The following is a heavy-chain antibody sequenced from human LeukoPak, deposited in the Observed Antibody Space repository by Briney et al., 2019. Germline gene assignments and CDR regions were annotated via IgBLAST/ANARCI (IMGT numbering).Heavy chain of an antibody. CDR2: IYYSGST. CDR1: GGSISSSSYY. CDR3: ARQGELLAY. D-gene: IGHD1-26*01. Sequence: KPSETLSLTCTVSGGSISSSSYYWGWIRQPPGKGLEWIGSIYYSGSTYYNPSLKSRVTISVDTSKNQFSLKLSSVTAADTAVYYCARQGELLAYWGQGTLVTVSS. J-gene: IGHJ4*02. V-gene: IGHV4-39*01.